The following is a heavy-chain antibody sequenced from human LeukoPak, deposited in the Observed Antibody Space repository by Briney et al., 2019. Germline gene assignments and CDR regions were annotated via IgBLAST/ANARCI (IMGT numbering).Heavy chain of an antibody. CDR3: ARTNWGSFDY. Sequence: PSETLSLTCAVYGGSFSGYYWSWIRQPPGKGLEWIGEINHSGSTYYNPSLKSRVTISVDTSKNQFSLKLSSVTAADTAVYYCARTNWGSFDYWGQGTLVTVSS. D-gene: IGHD7-27*01. J-gene: IGHJ4*02. CDR1: GGSFSGYY. V-gene: IGHV4-34*01. CDR2: INHSGST.